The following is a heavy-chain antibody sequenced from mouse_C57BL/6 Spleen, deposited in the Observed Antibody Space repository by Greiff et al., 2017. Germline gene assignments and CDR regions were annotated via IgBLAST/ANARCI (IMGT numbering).Heavy chain of an antibody. CDR1: GFNIKDYY. Sequence: VQLQQSGAELVKPGASVKLSCTASGFNIKDYYMHWVKQRTEQGLEWIGRIDPEDGETKYAPKFQGKATITADTSSNTAYLQLSSLTSEDTAVYYCARGGLYYGNYEYYFDYWGQGTTLTVSS. J-gene: IGHJ2*01. CDR3: ARGGLYYGNYEYYFDY. D-gene: IGHD2-1*01. CDR2: IDPEDGET. V-gene: IGHV14-2*01.